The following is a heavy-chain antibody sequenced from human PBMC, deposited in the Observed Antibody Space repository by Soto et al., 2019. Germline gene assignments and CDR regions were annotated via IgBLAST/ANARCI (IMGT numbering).Heavy chain of an antibody. Sequence: SVKVSCKASGGTFSSYAISWVRQAPGQGLEWMGGIIPIFGTASYAQKFQGRVTITADESTSTAYMELSSLRSEDTAVYYCARTAGTNWNYYYYYYGMDVWGQGTTVTVSS. CDR3: ARTAGTNWNYYYYYYGMDV. J-gene: IGHJ6*02. CDR1: GGTFSSYA. CDR2: IIPIFGTA. V-gene: IGHV1-69*13. D-gene: IGHD1-7*01.